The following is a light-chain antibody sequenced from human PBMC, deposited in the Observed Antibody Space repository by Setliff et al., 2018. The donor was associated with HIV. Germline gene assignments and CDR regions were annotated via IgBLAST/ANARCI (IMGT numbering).Light chain of an antibody. J-gene: IGLJ1*01. CDR1: SSDVGGYNY. V-gene: IGLV2-8*01. CDR2: EVS. Sequence: QSALTQPPSASGSPGQSVTISCTGTSSDVGGYNYVSWYQQHPGKAPKLMIYEVSKRPSGVPDRSSGSTSGNTASLTVSGLQAEDEADYYCSSYAGSNVFGTGTKVTVL. CDR3: SSYAGSNV.